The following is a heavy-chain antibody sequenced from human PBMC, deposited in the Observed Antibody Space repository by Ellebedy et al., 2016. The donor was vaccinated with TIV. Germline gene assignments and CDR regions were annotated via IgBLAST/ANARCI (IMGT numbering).Heavy chain of an antibody. D-gene: IGHD2-15*01. V-gene: IGHV4-59*12. J-gene: IGHJ6*02. CDR1: GGSISSYY. CDR2: IYYSGST. CDR3: AEAANYYYYGMDV. Sequence: GSLRLSXTVSGGSISSYYWSWIRQPPGKGLEWIGYIYYSGSTNYNPSLKSRVTISVDTSKNQFSLKLSSVTAADTAVYYCAEAANYYYYGMDVWGQGTTVTVSS.